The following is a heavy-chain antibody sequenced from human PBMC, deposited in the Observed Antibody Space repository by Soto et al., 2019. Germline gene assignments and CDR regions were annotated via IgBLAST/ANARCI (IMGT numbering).Heavy chain of an antibody. Sequence: EVQLLESGGGLVQPGGSLRLSCAASGFTFSSHVMSWVRQAPGKGLEWVSGISTGGGNTDYADSVKGRFTISRDNSKNTLYLQMKSLRAEDTAVYYCARSREIIASAGSFDYWGQGTLVTVSS. CDR2: ISTGGGNT. V-gene: IGHV3-23*01. J-gene: IGHJ4*02. D-gene: IGHD6-25*01. CDR3: ARSREIIASAGSFDY. CDR1: GFTFSSHV.